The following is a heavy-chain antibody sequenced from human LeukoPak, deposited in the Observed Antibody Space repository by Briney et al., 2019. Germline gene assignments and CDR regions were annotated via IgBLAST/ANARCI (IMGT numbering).Heavy chain of an antibody. Sequence: GGSLRLSCTASGFTFGDYAMSWFRQAPGKGLEWVAYVGYNGRNTNFGDSVKGRFTISRDNSKNTLFLQMNSLRPEDTAVYYCAKPAPGDPPTYFDSWGQGTLVTVSS. CDR1: GFTFGDYA. CDR2: VGYNGRNT. J-gene: IGHJ4*02. V-gene: IGHV3-30*02. D-gene: IGHD1-26*01. CDR3: AKPAPGDPPTYFDS.